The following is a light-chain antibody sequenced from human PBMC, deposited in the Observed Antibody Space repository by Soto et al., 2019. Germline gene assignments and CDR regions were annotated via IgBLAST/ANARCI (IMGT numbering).Light chain of an antibody. CDR2: EVN. CDR1: SSDVGNYNL. V-gene: IGLV2-14*02. CDR3: SSYAGSSNV. J-gene: IGLJ1*01. Sequence: QSALTQPASVSGSHGQSITISCTGSSSDVGNYNLVSWYQQHPGKAPKLMIYEVNKRPSGVPDRFSGSKSGNTASLTVSGLQAEDEADYYCSSYAGSSNVFGTGTNFTVL.